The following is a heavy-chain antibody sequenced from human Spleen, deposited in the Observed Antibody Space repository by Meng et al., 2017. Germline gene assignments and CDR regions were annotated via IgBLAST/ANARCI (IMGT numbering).Heavy chain of an antibody. CDR1: GGSFSGYY. D-gene: IGHD5-18*01. V-gene: IGHV4-34*01. Sequence: QVQLQQWGAGLLKPSETLSLTCAGYGGSFSGYYWSWIRQPPGKGLEWIGEINHSGSTNYNPSLKSRVTISVDTSKNQFSLKLSSVTAADTAVYYCARGGLRVVDTAMVFDYWGQGTLVTVSS. J-gene: IGHJ4*02. CDR2: INHSGST. CDR3: ARGGLRVVDTAMVFDY.